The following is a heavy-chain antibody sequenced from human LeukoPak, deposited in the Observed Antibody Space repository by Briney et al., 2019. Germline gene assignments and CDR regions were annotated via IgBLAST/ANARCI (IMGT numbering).Heavy chain of an antibody. CDR3: ARLNRWLPSYWYFDL. J-gene: IGHJ2*01. CDR1: GGSFSGYY. V-gene: IGHV4-34*01. Sequence: SETLSLTCAVYGGSFSGYYWSWIRQPPGKGLEWIGEINHSGSTNYNPSLKSRVTISVDTSKNQFSLKLSSVTAADTAVYYCARLNRWLPSYWYFDLWGRGTLVTVSS. D-gene: IGHD1-14*01. CDR2: INHSGST.